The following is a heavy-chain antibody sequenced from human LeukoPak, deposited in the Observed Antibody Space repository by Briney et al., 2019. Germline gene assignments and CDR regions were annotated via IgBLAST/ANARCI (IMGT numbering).Heavy chain of an antibody. V-gene: IGHV3-33*01. CDR2: IWYDGSNK. CDR3: ARGGGYVPYYFDY. Sequence: QPGGSLRLSCAASGFTFSSYGMHWVRKAPGKGLEWVAVIWYDGSNKYYADSVKGRFTISRDNSKNTLYLQMNSLRAEDTAVYYCARGGGYVPYYFDYWGQGTLVTVSS. J-gene: IGHJ4*02. CDR1: GFTFSSYG. D-gene: IGHD5-12*01.